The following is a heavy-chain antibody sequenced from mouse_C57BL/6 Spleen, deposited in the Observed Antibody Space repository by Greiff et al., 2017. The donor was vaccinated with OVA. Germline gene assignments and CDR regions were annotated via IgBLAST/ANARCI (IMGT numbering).Heavy chain of an antibody. CDR3: ARHEETAQATRAWFAY. Sequence: VQRVESGAELVKPGASVKLSCKASGYTFTEYTIHWVKQRSGQGLEWIGWFYPGSGSIKYNEKFKDKATLTADKSSSTVYMELSRLTSEDSAVYFCARHEETAQATRAWFAYWGQGTLVTVSA. CDR2: FYPGSGSI. CDR1: GYTFTEYT. J-gene: IGHJ3*01. D-gene: IGHD3-2*02. V-gene: IGHV1-62-2*01.